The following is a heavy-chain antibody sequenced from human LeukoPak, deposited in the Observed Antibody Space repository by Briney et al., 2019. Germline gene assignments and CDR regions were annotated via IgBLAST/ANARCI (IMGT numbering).Heavy chain of an antibody. D-gene: IGHD3-10*01. CDR2: IYYSGST. CDR1: GGSISSSSYY. Sequence: PSETLSLTCTVSGGSISSSSYYWGWIRQPPGKGLEWIGSIYYSGSTYYNPSLKSRVTISVDTSKNQFSLKLTSVTAADTAVYYCARRGSALWSGELLEGWFDSWGQGTLVTVSS. J-gene: IGHJ5*01. CDR3: ARRGSALWSGELLEGWFDS. V-gene: IGHV4-39*01.